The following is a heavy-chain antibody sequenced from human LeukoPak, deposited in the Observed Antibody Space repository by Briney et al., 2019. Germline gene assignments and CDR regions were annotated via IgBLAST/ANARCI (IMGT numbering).Heavy chain of an antibody. CDR2: INHSGST. CDR3: ARVRAARPPRIGWFDP. V-gene: IGHV4-34*01. J-gene: IGHJ5*02. Sequence: PSETLSLTCAVYGGSFSGYYWSWTRQPPGKGLEWIGEINHSGSTNYNPSLKSRVTISVDTSKNQFSLKLSSVTAADTAVYYCARVRAARPPRIGWFDPWGQGTLVTVSS. D-gene: IGHD6-6*01. CDR1: GGSFSGYY.